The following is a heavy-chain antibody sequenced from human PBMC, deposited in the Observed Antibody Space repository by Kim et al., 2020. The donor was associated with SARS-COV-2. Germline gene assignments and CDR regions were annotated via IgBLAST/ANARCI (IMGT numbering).Heavy chain of an antibody. CDR2: IWYDGSYK. J-gene: IGHJ2*01. V-gene: IGHV3-33*01. Sequence: GGSLRLSCAASGFTFNSYGMHWVRQAPGKGLEWVAVIWYDGSYKHYADSVKGRFTISRDNSKNTLYVQMHSMRAEDTAVYYCARDPTYDFLHFDFWGRG. CDR3: ARDPTYDFLHFDF. CDR1: GFTFNSYG. D-gene: IGHD3-3*01.